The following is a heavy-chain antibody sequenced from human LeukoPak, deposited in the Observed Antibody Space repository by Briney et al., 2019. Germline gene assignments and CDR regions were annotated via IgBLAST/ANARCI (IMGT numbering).Heavy chain of an antibody. D-gene: IGHD5-18*01. CDR2: IYYSGST. CDR1: GGSISSSSYY. J-gene: IGHJ6*03. CDR3: ASIRRGYSYGFYYYYYYMDV. Sequence: SETLSLTCTVSGGSISSSSYYWGWIRQPPGKGLEWIGSIYYSGSTYYNPSHKSRVTISVDTSKNQFSLKLSSVTAADTAVYYCASIRRGYSYGFYYYYYYMDVWGKGTTVTVSS. V-gene: IGHV4-39*07.